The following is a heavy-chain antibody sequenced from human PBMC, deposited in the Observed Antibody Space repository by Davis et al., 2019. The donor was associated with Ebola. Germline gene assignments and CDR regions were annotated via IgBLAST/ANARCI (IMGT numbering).Heavy chain of an antibody. Sequence: SVKVSCKASGGTFSSYAISWVRQAPGQGLEWMGGIIPILGIANYAQKFQGRVTITADESTSTAYMELSSLRSEDTAVYYCARVTMVRGEVFDIWGQGTMVTVSS. V-gene: IGHV1-69*10. CDR3: ARVTMVRGEVFDI. J-gene: IGHJ3*02. CDR1: GGTFSSYA. D-gene: IGHD3-10*01. CDR2: IIPILGIA.